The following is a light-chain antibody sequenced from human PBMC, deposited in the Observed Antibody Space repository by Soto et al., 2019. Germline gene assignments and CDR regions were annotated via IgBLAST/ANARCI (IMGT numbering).Light chain of an antibody. V-gene: IGLV2-8*01. CDR1: SSDVGAYIY. CDR3: ISYAGNHNLV. CDR2: EVN. J-gene: IGLJ2*01. Sequence: QSALTRPPSGYGSPGQSVTISCTGTSSDVGAYIYVSWYQQHPGTAPKLIIYEVNKRPSGVPDRFSGSRSGNTASLTVSGLQPEDAADYYCISYAGNHNLVFGGGTKVTVL.